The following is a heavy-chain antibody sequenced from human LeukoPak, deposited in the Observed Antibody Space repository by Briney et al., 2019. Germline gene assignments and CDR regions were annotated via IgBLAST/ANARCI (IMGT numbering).Heavy chain of an antibody. CDR2: IQPDGSQG. D-gene: IGHD4-17*01. CDR3: TRDPLYGALAS. V-gene: IGHV3-7*01. CDR1: GFTFGSYW. J-gene: IGHJ4*02. Sequence: PGGSLRLSCVASGFTFGSYWMTWVRQAPGKGLEWVANIQPDGSQGLYVDSVKGRFIISRDNAKKSLYLQMNSLRAEDTAVYYCTRDPLYGALASWGQGTLVTVSS.